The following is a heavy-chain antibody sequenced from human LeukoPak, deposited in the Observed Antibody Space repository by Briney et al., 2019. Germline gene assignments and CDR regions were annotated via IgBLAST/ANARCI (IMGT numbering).Heavy chain of an antibody. J-gene: IGHJ4*02. CDR3: ARDGGSAWFLDY. V-gene: IGHV3-48*03. CDR1: GFTFSSYE. Sequence: GGSLRLSCAASGFTFSSYEMNWVRQAPGKGLEWVSYISSSGSTIYYADSVKGRFSITRDNAKNSLYLQMNSLRAEDTAVYYCARDGGSAWFLDYWGQGTLVTVSS. D-gene: IGHD6-19*01. CDR2: ISSSGSTI.